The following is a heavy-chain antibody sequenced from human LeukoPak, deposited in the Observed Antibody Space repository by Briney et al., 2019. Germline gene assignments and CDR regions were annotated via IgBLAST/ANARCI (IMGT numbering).Heavy chain of an antibody. V-gene: IGHV4-59*01. CDR1: GVSISSYY. D-gene: IGHD3-22*01. CDR2: IYYSGST. J-gene: IGHJ4*02. CDR3: ARLHYYNTSGYDY. Sequence: SETLSLTCTVSGVSISSYYWSWIRQPPGKGLEWIGYIYYSGSTNYNPSLKGRVTISVDTSKNQFSLKLSSVTAADTAVYYCARLHYYNTSGYDYWGLGALVTVSS.